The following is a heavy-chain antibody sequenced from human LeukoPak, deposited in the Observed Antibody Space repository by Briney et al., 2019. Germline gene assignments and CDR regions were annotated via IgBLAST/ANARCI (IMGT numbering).Heavy chain of an antibody. D-gene: IGHD6-13*01. Sequence: SETLSLTCTVSGGSISSYYWSWIRQPPGKGLEWIGYIYYSGSTYYNPSLKSRVTISVDRSKNQFSLKLSSVTAADTAVYYCARVRGIAARTFDYWGQGTLVTVSS. CDR1: GGSISSYY. CDR3: ARVRGIAARTFDY. CDR2: IYYSGST. J-gene: IGHJ4*02. V-gene: IGHV4-59*12.